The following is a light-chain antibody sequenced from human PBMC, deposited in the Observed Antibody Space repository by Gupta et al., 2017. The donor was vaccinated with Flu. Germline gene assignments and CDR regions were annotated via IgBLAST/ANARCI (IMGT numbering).Light chain of an antibody. CDR2: DAS. CDR1: QSVSSNF. Sequence: EIVLTQSPATLSLSPGEGASLSCGASQSVSSNFLAWYQHKPGLAPRLLIYDASKRAAGIPDRFSGSGFGTDFTLTISRLEPEDFAVYYCQQYGNSYSVTFGQGTKLEI. J-gene: IGKJ2*01. V-gene: IGKV3D-20*01. CDR3: QQYGNSYSVT.